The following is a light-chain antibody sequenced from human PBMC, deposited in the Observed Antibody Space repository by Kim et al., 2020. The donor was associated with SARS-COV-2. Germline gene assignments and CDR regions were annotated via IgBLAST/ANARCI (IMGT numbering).Light chain of an antibody. CDR2: GAS. CDR3: QQYGSSLLT. CDR1: QSVSSSF. V-gene: IGKV3-20*01. J-gene: IGKJ4*01. Sequence: SPGERVTLSCRASQSVSSSFLAWYQQKPGQAPRLLIYGASNRATGIPDRFSGSGSGTDFTLTISRLEPEDFAVYFCQQYGSSLLTFGGGTKVDIK.